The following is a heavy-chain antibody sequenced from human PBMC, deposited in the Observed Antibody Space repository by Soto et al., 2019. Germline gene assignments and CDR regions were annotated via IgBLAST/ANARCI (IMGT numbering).Heavy chain of an antibody. CDR1: GGTVTSGSYY. D-gene: IGHD2-21*02. CDR2: VYFSGNT. J-gene: IGHJ4*02. V-gene: IGHV4-61*01. Sequence: PSETLSLTCNVSGGTVTSGSYYWSWIRQPPGKGLEWIGFVYFSGNTKYNPSLKSQVTISLDTSKNQFSLRLNSVTAADTAVYYCARGPAYRGRDCYRKNFDYWGLGTLVTVSS. CDR3: ARGPAYRGRDCYRKNFDY.